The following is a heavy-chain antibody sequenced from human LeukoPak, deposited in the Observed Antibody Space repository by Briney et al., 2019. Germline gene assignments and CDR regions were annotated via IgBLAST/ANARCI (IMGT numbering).Heavy chain of an antibody. V-gene: IGHV1-24*01. CDR2: FDPEDGET. D-gene: IGHD4-17*01. CDR3: ARRVGAYGDRRLDY. CDR1: GYTLTELS. J-gene: IGHJ4*01. Sequence: ASVKVSCKVSGYTLTELSMHWVRQAPGKGLEWMGGFDPEDGETIYAQKFQGRVTMTEDTSTDTAYMELSNLRSEDTAVYYCARRVGAYGDRRLDYWGQGTLVTVCS.